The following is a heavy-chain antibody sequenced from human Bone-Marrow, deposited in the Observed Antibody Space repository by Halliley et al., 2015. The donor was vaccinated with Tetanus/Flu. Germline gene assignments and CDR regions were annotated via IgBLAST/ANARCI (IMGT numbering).Heavy chain of an antibody. CDR2: IWFDGSQQ. V-gene: IGHV3-33*01. D-gene: IGHD3-10*01. Sequence: GWVAFIWFDGSQQYYADSVKGRFTISRDNSMKMLCLQMDSLRVEDTALYFCARRSDFNYDFDVWGQGTQVTVSS. CDR3: ARRSDFNYDFDV. J-gene: IGHJ4*02.